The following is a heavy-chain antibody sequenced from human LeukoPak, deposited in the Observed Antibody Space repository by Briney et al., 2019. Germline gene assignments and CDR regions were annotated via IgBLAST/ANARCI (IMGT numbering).Heavy chain of an antibody. Sequence: PGGSLRLSCVASGFTFSNAWMNWVRQAPGKGLEWVGRIKSKSDSGTTDYAAPVKGKFTISRDDSKNTLYLQMNSLKSEDTAVYYSTTGGGVYDYVSLHWGQGTLVTVSS. CDR3: TTGGGVYDYVSLH. J-gene: IGHJ1*01. V-gene: IGHV3-15*01. CDR2: IKSKSDSGTT. D-gene: IGHD3-16*01. CDR1: GFTFSNAW.